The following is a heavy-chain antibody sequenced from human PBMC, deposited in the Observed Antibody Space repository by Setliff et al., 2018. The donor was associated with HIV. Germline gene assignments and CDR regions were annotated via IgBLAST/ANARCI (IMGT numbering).Heavy chain of an antibody. CDR1: GGSISSGDYF. CDR3: ARGGGAVAGPFDY. Sequence: PSETLSLTCTVSGGSISSGDYFWSWIRQPSGKGLEWIGYIFYSVNTNYNPSLKGRVTISVDTSMNQFSLKLSSVTAADTTVYYCARGGGAVAGPFDYWGQGALVTVSS. V-gene: IGHV4-61*08. CDR2: IFYSVNT. J-gene: IGHJ4*02. D-gene: IGHD6-19*01.